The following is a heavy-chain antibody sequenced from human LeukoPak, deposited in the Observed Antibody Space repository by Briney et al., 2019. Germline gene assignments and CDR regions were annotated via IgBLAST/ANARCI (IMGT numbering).Heavy chain of an antibody. CDR2: IYYSGST. D-gene: IGHD3-10*01. CDR3: ARLFYYGSGSYNPPNDY. Sequence: SETLSLTCTVSGGSISSSSYYWGWIRQPPGKGLEWIGSIYYSGSTYYNPSLKSRVTISVDTSKNQFSLKLSSVTAADTAVYYCARLFYYGSGSYNPPNDYWGQGTLVTVSS. V-gene: IGHV4-39*07. CDR1: GGSISSSSYY. J-gene: IGHJ4*02.